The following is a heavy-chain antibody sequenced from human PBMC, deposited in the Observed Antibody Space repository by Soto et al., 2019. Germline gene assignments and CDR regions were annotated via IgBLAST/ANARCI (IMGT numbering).Heavy chain of an antibody. V-gene: IGHV3-30-3*01. J-gene: IGHJ6*02. Sequence: LRLSCAASGFTFSSYAMHWVRQAPGKGLEWVAVISYDGSNKYYADSVKGRFTISRDNSKNTLYLQMNSLRAEDTAVYYCARDKAAATLYGMDVWGQGTTVTVSS. D-gene: IGHD2-2*01. CDR3: ARDKAAATLYGMDV. CDR1: GFTFSSYA. CDR2: ISYDGSNK.